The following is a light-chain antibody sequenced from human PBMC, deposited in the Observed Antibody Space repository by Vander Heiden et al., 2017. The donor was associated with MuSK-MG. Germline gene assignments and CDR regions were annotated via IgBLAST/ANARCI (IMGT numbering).Light chain of an antibody. CDR2: QNS. V-gene: IGLV3-1*01. Sequence: SSELTQPPSMSVSAGQTAIITCSGSDLGDKYVCWYQQRPGQSPVKVLYQNSKRPSGIPERFSGSNSGNTATLTISETQAIDESYYYCQAWDNTSVVFGGGTKLTVL. CDR1: DLGDKY. CDR3: QAWDNTSVV. J-gene: IGLJ2*01.